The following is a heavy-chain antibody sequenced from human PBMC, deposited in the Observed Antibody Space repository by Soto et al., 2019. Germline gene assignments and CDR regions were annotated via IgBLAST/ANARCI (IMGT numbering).Heavy chain of an antibody. CDR2: ISGGGGST. D-gene: IGHD6-19*01. V-gene: IGHV3-23*01. CDR3: AKSYSSGWYGYFDY. J-gene: IGHJ4*02. CDR1: GFTFSSYA. Sequence: EVQLLESGGGLVQPGGSLRLSCAASGFTFSSYAMRWVRQAPGKGLEWVSAISGGGGSTYYADSVKGRFTISRDNSKNTLYLKMNSLRAEDTAVYYCAKSYSSGWYGYFDYWGQGTLVTVSS.